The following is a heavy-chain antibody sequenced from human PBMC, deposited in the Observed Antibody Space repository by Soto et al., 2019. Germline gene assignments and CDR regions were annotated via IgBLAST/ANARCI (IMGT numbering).Heavy chain of an antibody. CDR2: ISAYNGNT. CDR3: GRSGVGEPRDY. J-gene: IGHJ4*02. V-gene: IGHV1-18*01. Sequence: ASVKVSCKGSGYTFTSSGISWVRQAPGQGLEWMGWISAYNGNTNYAQKLQGRVTMTTDTSTSTAYMELRSLRSDDTAVYYCGRSGVGEPRDYWGQGTLVTVSS. CDR1: GYTFTSSG. D-gene: IGHD3-16*01.